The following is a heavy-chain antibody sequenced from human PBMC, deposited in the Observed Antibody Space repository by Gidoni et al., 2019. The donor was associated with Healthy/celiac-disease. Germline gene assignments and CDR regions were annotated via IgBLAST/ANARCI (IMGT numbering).Heavy chain of an antibody. CDR1: RFTFSSYA. D-gene: IGHD2-15*01. CDR2: ISYDGSNK. V-gene: IGHV3-30*04. Sequence: QVQLVESGGGVVQPGRSLRLSCAASRFTFSSYAMHWVRQAPGKGLEWVAVISYDGSNKYYADSVKGRFTISRDNSKNTLYLQMNSLRAEDTAVYYCARDYWFDYWGQGTLVTVSS. CDR3: ARDYWFDY. J-gene: IGHJ4*02.